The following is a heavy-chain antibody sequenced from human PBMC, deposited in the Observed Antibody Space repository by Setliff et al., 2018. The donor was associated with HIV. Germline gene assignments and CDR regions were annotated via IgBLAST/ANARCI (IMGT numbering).Heavy chain of an antibody. CDR2: LSNRGTT. CDR3: ARAPTVVTLLDY. J-gene: IGHJ4*02. Sequence: SETLSLTCSVSGDSISSHYWSWIRQPPGKGLEWIGYLSNRGTTDYNPSLRNRVTISGDTSKNHFSLKLSSVTAADTAVYYCARAPTVVTLLDYWGQGTLVTVSS. CDR1: GDSISSHY. D-gene: IGHD4-17*01. V-gene: IGHV4-59*08.